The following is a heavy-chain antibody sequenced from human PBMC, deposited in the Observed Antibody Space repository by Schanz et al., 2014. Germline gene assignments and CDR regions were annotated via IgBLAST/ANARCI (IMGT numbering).Heavy chain of an antibody. V-gene: IGHV4-61*02. CDR1: GGSISSGTYY. CDR3: AREPLSGYNWFDP. Sequence: QLQLQESGPGLVKPSQTLSLTCTVSGGSISSGTYYWSWLRQPAGKGLEWIGRIYTSGSTNYNPSRKSRVTIPLDTSKNQFSLKRSSVTAADTAVYYCAREPLSGYNWFDPWGQGSLVTVSS. J-gene: IGHJ5*02. D-gene: IGHD6-25*01. CDR2: IYTSGST.